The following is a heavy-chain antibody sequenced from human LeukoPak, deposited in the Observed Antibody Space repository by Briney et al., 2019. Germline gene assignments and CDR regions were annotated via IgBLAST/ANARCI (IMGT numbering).Heavy chain of an antibody. D-gene: IGHD1-1*01. J-gene: IGHJ4*02. CDR2: IDISGGST. CDR1: GFTFSSHA. Sequence: GGSLRLSCAASGFTFSSHAMCWVRQAPGKGLEWVASIDISGGSTYYEDSVQGRFTISRDNSKNTLYLEMNSLRVEDTALYYCANEVRPNDYWGQGTLVTVSS. V-gene: IGHV3-23*01. CDR3: ANEVRPNDY.